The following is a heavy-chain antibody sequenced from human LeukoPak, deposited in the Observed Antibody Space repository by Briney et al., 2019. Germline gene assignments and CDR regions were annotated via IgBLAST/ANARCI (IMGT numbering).Heavy chain of an antibody. CDR3: ARHVVKNRAAGSLDY. D-gene: IGHD2-2*01. Sequence: SETLSLTCTVSGGSISSSSYYWGWIRQPPGEGLEWIGSIYYSGSTYYNPSLKSRVTISVDTSKNQFSLKLSSVTAADTAVYYCARHVVKNRAAGSLDYWGQGTLVTVSS. CDR2: IYYSGST. V-gene: IGHV4-39*01. CDR1: GGSISSSSYY. J-gene: IGHJ4*02.